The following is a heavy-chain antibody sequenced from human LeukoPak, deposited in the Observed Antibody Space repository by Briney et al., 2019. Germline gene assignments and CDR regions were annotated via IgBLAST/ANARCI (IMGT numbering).Heavy chain of an antibody. V-gene: IGHV1-18*01. J-gene: IGHJ4*02. CDR2: ISGYNGNT. CDR3: ARGDVGRYGYFDY. D-gene: IGHD5-18*01. CDR1: GYTFSSSG. Sequence: ASVKVSCKASGYTFSSSGISWVRQAPGQGLEWMGWISGYNGNTNYAQKFQGRVTMTTDTSTSTAYMELRSLRSDDTAVYFCARGDVGRYGYFDYWGQGTLVAVSS.